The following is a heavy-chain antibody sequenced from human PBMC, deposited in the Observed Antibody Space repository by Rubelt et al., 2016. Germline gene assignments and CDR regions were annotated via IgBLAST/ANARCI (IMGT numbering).Heavy chain of an antibody. Sequence: QVQLQESGPGLVKPSETLSLTCTVSGGSISSYYWSWIRQHPGKGLEWIGYIYYTGTTYYNPSLQSRVSISVDTSKNKVSLNLSSVTAAETAGYYCAGDRGDSTGRIDCWGQGTLVTVSS. V-gene: IGHV4-59*06. J-gene: IGHJ4*02. CDR1: GGSISSYY. D-gene: IGHD3-22*01. CDR3: AGDRGDSTGRIDC. CDR2: IYYTGTT.